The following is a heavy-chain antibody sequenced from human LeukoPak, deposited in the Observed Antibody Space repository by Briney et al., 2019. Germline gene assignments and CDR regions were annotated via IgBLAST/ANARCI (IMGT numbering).Heavy chain of an antibody. J-gene: IGHJ5*02. CDR2: ISGDGGST. CDR1: GFTFSTYA. V-gene: IGHV3-43*02. D-gene: IGHD3-9*01. CDR3: AKDRYDILAGYDWFDP. Sequence: GGSLRLSCAASGFTFSTYAMHWVRQAPGKGLEWVSLISGDGGSTYYADSVKGRFTISRDNSKNSLYLQMNSLRTEDTALYYCAKDRYDILAGYDWFDPWGQGTLVTVSS.